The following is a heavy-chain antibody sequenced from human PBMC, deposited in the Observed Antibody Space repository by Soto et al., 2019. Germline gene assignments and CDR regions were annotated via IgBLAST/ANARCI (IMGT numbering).Heavy chain of an antibody. CDR3: AWTGSMLFDL. J-gene: IGHJ2*01. D-gene: IGHD3-3*01. Sequence: QVQLVQSGAEVKKPGASVKVSCKASGYTFTSYDINWVRQATGQGLEWMGWMNPNSGNTSYAQKFQGRATMTRNTTIRTDYMVLSSLSSEATAVYYCAWTGSMLFDLWGRGTMVTVSS. CDR1: GYTFTSYD. V-gene: IGHV1-8*01. CDR2: MNPNSGNT.